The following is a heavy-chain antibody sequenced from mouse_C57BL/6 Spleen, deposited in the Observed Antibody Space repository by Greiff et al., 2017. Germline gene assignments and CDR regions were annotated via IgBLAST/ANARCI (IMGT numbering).Heavy chain of an antibody. J-gene: IGHJ2*01. CDR1: GYTFTSYW. CDR3: AIGTDQATFAY. CDR2: IYPDGGWT. Sequence: QVQLQQPGAELVKPGASVTMSCKASGYTFTSYWITWVKQRPGQGLEWIGDIYPDGGWTNYNEKFKSKATLTVDTSSSTAYMQLSSLTSEDSAVYYCAIGTDQATFAYWGQGTPLTVSS. D-gene: IGHD3-2*02. V-gene: IGHV1-55*01.